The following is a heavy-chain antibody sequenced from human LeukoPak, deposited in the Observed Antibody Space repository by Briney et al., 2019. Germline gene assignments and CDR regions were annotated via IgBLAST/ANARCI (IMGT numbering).Heavy chain of an antibody. D-gene: IGHD4-17*01. V-gene: IGHV1-69*05. Sequence: SVKVSCKASGGTFSSYAISWVRQAPGQGLEWMGRIIPIFGAANYAQRFQGRVTITTDESTSTAYMELSSLRSEDTAVYYCASSGRSMTTVTYDDYWGQGTLVTVSS. CDR1: GGTFSSYA. J-gene: IGHJ4*02. CDR2: IIPIFGAA. CDR3: ASSGRSMTTVTYDDY.